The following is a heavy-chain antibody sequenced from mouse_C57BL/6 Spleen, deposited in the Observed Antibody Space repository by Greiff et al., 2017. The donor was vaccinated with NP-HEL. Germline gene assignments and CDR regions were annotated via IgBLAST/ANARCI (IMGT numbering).Heavy chain of an antibody. CDR2: IDPSDSYT. CDR3: ARRGGDLYYGNYRAMDY. Sequence: QVQLQQPGAELVMPGASVKLSCKASGYTFTSYWMHWVKQRPGQGLEWIGEIDPSDSYTNYNQKFKGKSTLTVDKSSSTAYMQLSSLTSEDSAVYYCARRGGDLYYGNYRAMDYWGQGTSVTVSS. D-gene: IGHD2-1*01. CDR1: GYTFTSYW. J-gene: IGHJ4*01. V-gene: IGHV1-69*01.